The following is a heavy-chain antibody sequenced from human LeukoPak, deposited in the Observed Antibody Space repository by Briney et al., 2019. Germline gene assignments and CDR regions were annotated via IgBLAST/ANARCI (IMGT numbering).Heavy chain of an antibody. J-gene: IGHJ2*01. V-gene: IGHV4-38-2*01. Sequence: SETLSLTCLVSGEPISSYYWSWIRQPPGKGLEWIGSIYHSGSTYYNPSLKSRVTISVDTSKNQFSLMLSSVTAADTAVYYCARSIYCSGGRCLYWYFDLWGRGTLVTVSS. CDR2: IYHSGST. CDR3: ARSIYCSGGRCLYWYFDL. CDR1: GEPISSYY. D-gene: IGHD2-15*01.